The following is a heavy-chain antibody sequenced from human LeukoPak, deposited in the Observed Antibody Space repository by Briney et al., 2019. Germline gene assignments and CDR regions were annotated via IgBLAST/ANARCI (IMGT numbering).Heavy chain of an antibody. J-gene: IGHJ4*02. CDR2: ISGSGGST. CDR3: ARDDGGITPHDY. D-gene: IGHD3-10*01. V-gene: IGHV3-23*01. CDR1: GVTLSNYG. Sequence: GGSLRLSCAVSGVTLSNYGMSWVRQAPGKGLEWVAGISGSGGSTNYADSVKGRFTISRDNTKKTLYLQMNILRAEDTAVYYCARDDGGITPHDYWGQGTLVTVSS.